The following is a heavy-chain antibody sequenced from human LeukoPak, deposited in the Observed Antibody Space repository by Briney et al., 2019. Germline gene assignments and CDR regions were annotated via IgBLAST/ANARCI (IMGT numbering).Heavy chain of an antibody. CDR2: ISSSSSYI. V-gene: IGHV3-21*04. CDR1: GFTVSSNE. Sequence: GGSLRLSCAASGFTVSSNEMSWVRQAPGKGLEWVSSISSSSSYIYYADSVKGRFTISRDNAKNSLYLQMNSLRAEDTAVNYCASSIVVVPAAPGAARRYFDYWGQGTLVTVSS. CDR3: ASSIVVVPAAPGAARRYFDY. J-gene: IGHJ4*02. D-gene: IGHD2-2*01.